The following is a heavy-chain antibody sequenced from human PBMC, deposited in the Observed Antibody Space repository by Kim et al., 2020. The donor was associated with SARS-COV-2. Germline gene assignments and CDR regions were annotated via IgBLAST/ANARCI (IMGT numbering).Heavy chain of an antibody. CDR1: GYSFTSYW. J-gene: IGHJ5*02. CDR3: ARLRFGELWLNWFDP. Sequence: GESLKISCKGSGYSFTSYWIGWVRQMPGKGLEWMGIIYPGDSDTRYSPSFQGQVTISADKSISTAYLQWSSLKASDTAMYYCARLRFGELWLNWFDPWGQGTLVTVSS. V-gene: IGHV5-51*01. CDR2: IYPGDSDT. D-gene: IGHD3-10*01.